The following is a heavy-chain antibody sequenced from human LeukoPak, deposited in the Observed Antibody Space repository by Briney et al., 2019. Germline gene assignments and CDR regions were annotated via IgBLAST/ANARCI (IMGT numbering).Heavy chain of an antibody. J-gene: IGHJ4*02. D-gene: IGHD2-15*01. Sequence: PSETLSLTCTVSGASIRSYYWSWIRQPPGKGLEWIGYIYYSGVTNYNPSLKSRVTISVDTSQNQFSLRLNSVTAADTAVYYCASGFCIGGSCYSAPFHYWGQGALVTVSP. CDR3: ASGFCIGGSCYSAPFHY. CDR2: IYYSGVT. CDR1: GASIRSYY. V-gene: IGHV4-59*01.